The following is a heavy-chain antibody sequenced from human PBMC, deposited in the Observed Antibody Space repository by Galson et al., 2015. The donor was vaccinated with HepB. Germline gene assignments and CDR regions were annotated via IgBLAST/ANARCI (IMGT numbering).Heavy chain of an antibody. Sequence: SLRLSCAASGFTFSSYDMHWVRQATGKGLEWVSAIGTAGDTYYTGTVKGRFTITRENAKNSLYLQMDSLRADDTAVQYCARGGETYSNYEPPWFDPWGQGTLVTVSS. CDR1: GFTFSSYD. CDR3: ARGGETYSNYEPPWFDP. CDR2: IGTAGDT. V-gene: IGHV3-13*01. D-gene: IGHD4-11*01. J-gene: IGHJ5*02.